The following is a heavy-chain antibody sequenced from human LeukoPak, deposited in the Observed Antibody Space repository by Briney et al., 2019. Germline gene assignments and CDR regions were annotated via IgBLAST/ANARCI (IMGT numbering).Heavy chain of an antibody. D-gene: IGHD3-10*01. Sequence: SVKVSCKASGYTFTSYGINWVRQAPGQGLEWMGGIIPIFGTANYAQKFQGRVTITADESTSTAYMELSSLRSEDTAVYYCARGLEEYYGSGSYYNWFDPWGQGTLVTVSS. CDR2: IIPIFGTA. V-gene: IGHV1-69*13. J-gene: IGHJ5*02. CDR3: ARGLEEYYGSGSYYNWFDP. CDR1: GYTFTSYG.